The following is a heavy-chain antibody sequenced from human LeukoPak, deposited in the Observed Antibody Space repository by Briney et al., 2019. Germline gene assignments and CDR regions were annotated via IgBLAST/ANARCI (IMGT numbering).Heavy chain of an antibody. V-gene: IGHV5-51*01. CDR1: GYSFSSSW. CDR2: IYPGDSDT. Sequence: GESLKISCKGSGYSFSSSWIGWVRQMPGKGLEWMGIIYPGDSDTKYSPSFQGQVTISVDKSISTAYLQWSSLKASDTAMYYCARRYCTNGVCYTDDAFDIWGQGTMVTVSS. D-gene: IGHD2-8*01. J-gene: IGHJ3*02. CDR3: ARRYCTNGVCYTDDAFDI.